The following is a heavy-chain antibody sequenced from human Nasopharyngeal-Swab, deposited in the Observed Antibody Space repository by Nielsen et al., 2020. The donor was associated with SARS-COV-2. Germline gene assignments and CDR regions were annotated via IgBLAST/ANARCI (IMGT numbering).Heavy chain of an antibody. D-gene: IGHD3-10*01. CDR1: GGSISSSSYY. Sequence: GSLRLSCTVSGGSISSSSYYWGWIRKPPGKGLEWIGSIYYSGSTYYNPSLKSRVTISVDTSKNQFSLKLSSVTAADTAVYYCARERGRGGIWNYYYYYMDVWGKGTTVTVSS. CDR3: ARERGRGGIWNYYYYYMDV. J-gene: IGHJ6*03. CDR2: IYYSGST. V-gene: IGHV4-39*07.